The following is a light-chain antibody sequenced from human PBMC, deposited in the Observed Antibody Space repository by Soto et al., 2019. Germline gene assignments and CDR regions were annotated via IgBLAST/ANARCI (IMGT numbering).Light chain of an antibody. CDR1: SRHSNYA. J-gene: IGLJ2*01. CDR2: LNRDDSH. V-gene: IGLV4-69*01. Sequence: QLVLTQSPSASASLGASVKLTCTLSSRHSNYAIAWHQQQPEKGPQPLMKLNRDDSHSKGDGIPNRFSGSSSGAERYLTISSLQSEDEADYYCQTWGTGIEIFGGGTKVTVL. CDR3: QTWGTGIEI.